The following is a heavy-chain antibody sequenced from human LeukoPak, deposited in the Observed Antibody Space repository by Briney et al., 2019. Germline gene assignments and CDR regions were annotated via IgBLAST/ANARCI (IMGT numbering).Heavy chain of an antibody. Sequence: GASVKVSCKASGYTFTNYYMHWVRQAPGQGLEWMAIINPSDGGTHYAQQFQGRVTMTRDTSTSTVYLELNSLRSEDTAVYYCARDSSGWSVDYWGQGTLVTVSS. D-gene: IGHD6-19*01. V-gene: IGHV1-46*01. CDR1: GYTFTNYY. CDR2: INPSDGGT. J-gene: IGHJ4*02. CDR3: ARDSSGWSVDY.